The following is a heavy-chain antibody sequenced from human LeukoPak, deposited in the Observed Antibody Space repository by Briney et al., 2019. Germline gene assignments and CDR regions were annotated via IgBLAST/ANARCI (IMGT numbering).Heavy chain of an antibody. D-gene: IGHD3-10*01. CDR3: ARGTYYYGSGSHDNWFDP. CDR2: IYYSGST. J-gene: IGHJ5*02. V-gene: IGHV4-59*01. Sequence: SETLSLTCTVSGGSISSNYWRWIRQPPGKGLEWIGYIYYSGSTNYNPSLKSRVTISVDTSKNQFSLKLSSVTAADTAVYYCARGTYYYGSGSHDNWFDPWGQGTLVTVSS. CDR1: GGSISSNY.